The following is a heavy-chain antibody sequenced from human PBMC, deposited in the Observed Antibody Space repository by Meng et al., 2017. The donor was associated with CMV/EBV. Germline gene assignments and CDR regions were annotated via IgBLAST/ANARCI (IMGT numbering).Heavy chain of an antibody. Sequence: SVKVSCKASGGTFSSYAISWVRQAPGQGLEWMGGIIPIFGTANYAQKFQGRVTMTRNTSISTAYMELSSLRSEDTAVYYCARGHRVYSSGSIGYWGQGTLVTVSS. CDR3: ARGHRVYSSGSIGY. CDR2: IIPIFGTA. V-gene: IGHV1-69*05. J-gene: IGHJ4*02. CDR1: GGTFSSYA. D-gene: IGHD6-19*01.